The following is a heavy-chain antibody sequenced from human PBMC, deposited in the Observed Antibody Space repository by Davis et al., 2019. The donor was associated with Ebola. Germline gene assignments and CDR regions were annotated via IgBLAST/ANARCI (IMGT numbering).Heavy chain of an antibody. D-gene: IGHD6-6*01. CDR1: GYTFTSYG. CDR3: ARVNPLYSSSPGGDY. Sequence: ASVKVSCKASGYTFTSYGISGVRQAPGQGLEWMGWISDYNGNTNYAQKLQGRVTMTTDTSTSTAYMELRSLRSDDTAVYYCARVNPLYSSSPGGDYWGQGTLVTVSS. V-gene: IGHV1-18*01. J-gene: IGHJ4*02. CDR2: ISDYNGNT.